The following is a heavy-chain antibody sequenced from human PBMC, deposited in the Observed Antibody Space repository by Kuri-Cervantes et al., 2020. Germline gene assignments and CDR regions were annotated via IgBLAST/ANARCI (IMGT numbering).Heavy chain of an antibody. CDR3: ARDTDYGDYGSSDY. D-gene: IGHD4-17*01. V-gene: IGHV3-9*01. CDR2: ISWNSGNI. Sequence: SLKISCAASGFIFDDFAMHWVRQAPGKGLEWVSGISWNSGNIGYADSVKGRFTISRDNAKNSLYLQMNSLRAEDTAVYYCARDTDYGDYGSSDYWGQGTLVTVSS. CDR1: GFIFDDFA. J-gene: IGHJ4*02.